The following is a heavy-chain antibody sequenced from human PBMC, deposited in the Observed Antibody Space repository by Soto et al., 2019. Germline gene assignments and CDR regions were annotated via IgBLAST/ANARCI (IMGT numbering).Heavy chain of an antibody. Sequence: TLSLTCTVSGGSISSGDYYWSGILQPPGKGLEWIGYIYYSGSTYYNPSLKSRVTISVDTSKNQFSLKLSSVTAADTAVYYCARARRFLEWSNWFDPWGQGILVTVSS. CDR3: ARARRFLEWSNWFDP. J-gene: IGHJ5*02. CDR2: IYYSGST. D-gene: IGHD3-3*01. V-gene: IGHV4-30-4*01. CDR1: GGSISSGDYY.